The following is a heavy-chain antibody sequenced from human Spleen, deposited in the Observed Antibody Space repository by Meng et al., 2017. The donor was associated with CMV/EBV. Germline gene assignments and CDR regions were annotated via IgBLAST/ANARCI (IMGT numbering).Heavy chain of an antibody. CDR1: GYTFTSYG. Sequence: ASVKVSCKASGYTFTSYGISWVRQAPGQGLEWMGWISAYNGNTNYAQKLQGRVTMTTDTSTSTAYIELRSLRSDDTAVYYCAREAVPAAILDYYYYYGMDVWGQGTTVTVSS. CDR2: ISAYNGNT. J-gene: IGHJ6*02. V-gene: IGHV1-18*01. D-gene: IGHD2-2*02. CDR3: AREAVPAAILDYYYYYGMDV.